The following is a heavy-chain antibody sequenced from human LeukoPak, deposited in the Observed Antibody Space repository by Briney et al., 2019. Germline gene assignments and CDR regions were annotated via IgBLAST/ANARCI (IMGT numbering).Heavy chain of an antibody. CDR2: IYPDDSDT. CDR1: GYRFNAYW. J-gene: IGHJ2*01. D-gene: IGHD1/OR15-1a*01. Sequence: GESLKISCKGSGYRFNAYWIAWVRQMPGKGLEWMGIIYPDDSDTRYSPSFQGQVTISADKSVRTAYLQWSSLKASDTAMYYCARREQLWYFDLWGRGTLVTVSS. CDR3: ARREQLWYFDL. V-gene: IGHV5-51*01.